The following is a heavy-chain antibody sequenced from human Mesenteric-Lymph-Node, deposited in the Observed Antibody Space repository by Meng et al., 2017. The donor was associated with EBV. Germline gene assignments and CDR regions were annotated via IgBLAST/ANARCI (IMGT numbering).Heavy chain of an antibody. D-gene: IGHD3-22*01. CDR1: GCAFYNYW. Sequence: QDQLVEYWAKVKVHWALVEGSCKASGCAFYNYWITLVRQAPGKGLEWMGWINAHNYFTNYAQKLQGRVTMTRDTSTSTAYMELRSLRSDDTAVYYCASMDSSGYTPGYWGQGSLVTVSS. V-gene: IGHV1-18*01. J-gene: IGHJ4*02. CDR2: INAHNYFT. CDR3: ASMDSSGYTPGY.